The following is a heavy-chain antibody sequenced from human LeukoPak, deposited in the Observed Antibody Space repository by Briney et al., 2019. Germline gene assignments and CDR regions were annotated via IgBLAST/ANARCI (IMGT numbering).Heavy chain of an antibody. CDR3: AREWSGGNYAYFDY. Sequence: ASVKVSCKASGGTFSSYTISWVRQAPGQGLEWMGRIIPILGIANYAQKFQGRVKITADKSTSTAYMELSSLRSEDTAVYYCAREWSGGNYAYFDYWGQGTLVTVSS. D-gene: IGHD4-11*01. J-gene: IGHJ4*02. V-gene: IGHV1-69*04. CDR2: IIPILGIA. CDR1: GGTFSSYT.